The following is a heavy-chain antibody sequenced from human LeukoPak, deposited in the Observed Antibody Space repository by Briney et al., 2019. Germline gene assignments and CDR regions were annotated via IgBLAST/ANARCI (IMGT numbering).Heavy chain of an antibody. V-gene: IGHV4-59*01. CDR3: ARLSYDFWSGYYRYFDY. CDR2: IYYSGST. Sequence: SETLSLTCTVSGGSISSYYWSWIRQPPGKGLEWIGYIYYSGSTNYNPSLKSRVTISVDTSKNQFSLKLSSVTAADTAVYYCARLSYDFWSGYYRYFDYWGQGTLVTVSS. D-gene: IGHD3-3*01. CDR1: GGSISSYY. J-gene: IGHJ4*02.